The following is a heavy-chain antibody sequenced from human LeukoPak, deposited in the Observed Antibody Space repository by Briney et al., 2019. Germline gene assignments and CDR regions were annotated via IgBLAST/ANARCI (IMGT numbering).Heavy chain of an antibody. V-gene: IGHV3-30*03. CDR3: ARTLMEQVVRGGFDY. Sequence: PGGSLRLSCAASGXTFSRYGMHWVRQAPGKGLEWVAVISYDGSNTYYADSVKGRFTISRDNSKNTLYLQMNSLRAGDTAVYYCARTLMEQVVRGGFDYWGQGTQVTVSS. CDR1: GXTFSRYG. CDR2: ISYDGSNT. J-gene: IGHJ4*02. D-gene: IGHD3-10*01.